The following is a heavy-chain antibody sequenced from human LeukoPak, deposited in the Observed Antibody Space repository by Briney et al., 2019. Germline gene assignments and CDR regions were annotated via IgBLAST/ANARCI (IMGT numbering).Heavy chain of an antibody. J-gene: IGHJ4*02. CDR2: ISGTGSST. Sequence: PGGSLRLSCAASGFTFSSYAMSWVRQAPGKGLEWVSAISGTGSSTYSADSVKGRFTISRDNSKNTLYLQMNSLRAEDTAVYYCARDRLGLYYFDYWGQGTLVTVSS. CDR1: GFTFSSYA. CDR3: ARDRLGLYYFDY. D-gene: IGHD6-19*01. V-gene: IGHV3-23*01.